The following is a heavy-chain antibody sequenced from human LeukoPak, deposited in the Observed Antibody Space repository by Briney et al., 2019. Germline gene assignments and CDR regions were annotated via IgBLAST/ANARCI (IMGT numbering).Heavy chain of an antibody. CDR1: GYSFTNYG. CDR3: ATGHTGTFDY. CDR2: IRPHNDDT. Sequence: ASVKVSCKTSGYSFTNYGISWVRQAPGQGLEWMGWIRPHNDDTDYTQKIQGRVTMTTDTSTTTAYMELRSLTSDDTAVYYCATGHTGTFDYWGQGTLVTVSS. D-gene: IGHD1-14*01. J-gene: IGHJ4*02. V-gene: IGHV1-18*01.